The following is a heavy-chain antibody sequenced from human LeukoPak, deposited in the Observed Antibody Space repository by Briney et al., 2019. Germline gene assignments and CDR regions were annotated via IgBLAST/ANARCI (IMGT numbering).Heavy chain of an antibody. V-gene: IGHV4-30-4*01. CDR3: ARRGYDSSGYLDY. J-gene: IGHJ4*02. CDR2: IYYSGGT. CDR1: GGSISSGDYY. D-gene: IGHD3-22*01. Sequence: SETLSLTCTVSGGSISSGDYYWSWIRQPPGKGLEWIGYIYYSGGTYYNPSLKSRVTISVDTSKNQFSLKLSSVIAADTAVYYCARRGYDSSGYLDYWGQGTLVTVSS.